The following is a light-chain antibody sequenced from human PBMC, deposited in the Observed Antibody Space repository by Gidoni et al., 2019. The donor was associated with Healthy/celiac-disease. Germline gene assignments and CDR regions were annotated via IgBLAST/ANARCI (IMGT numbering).Light chain of an antibody. CDR2: GAS. CDR1: QSVSSSY. V-gene: IGKV3-20*01. Sequence: EIVLTQSPGTLSLSPGERATLSCRASQSVSSSYLAWYQQKPGQAPRLLIYGASSRATGIPDRFSGSGSGTDFTRNISRLEPEDFAVYYCQLRGSFGQGTKLEIK. CDR3: QLRGS. J-gene: IGKJ2*04.